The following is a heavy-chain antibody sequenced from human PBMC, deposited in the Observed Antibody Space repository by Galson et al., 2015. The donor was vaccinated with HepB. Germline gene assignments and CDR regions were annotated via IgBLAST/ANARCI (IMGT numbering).Heavy chain of an antibody. CDR3: ASTRKMYYYGSGSYYNAYYYGMDV. Sequence: SVKVSCKASGGTFSSYAISWVRQAPGQGLEWMGGIIPIFGTANYAQKFQGRVTITADESTSTAYMELSSLRSEDTAVYYCASTRKMYYYGSGSYYNAYYYGMDVWGQGTTVTVSS. V-gene: IGHV1-69*13. J-gene: IGHJ6*02. CDR2: IIPIFGTA. D-gene: IGHD3-10*01. CDR1: GGTFSSYA.